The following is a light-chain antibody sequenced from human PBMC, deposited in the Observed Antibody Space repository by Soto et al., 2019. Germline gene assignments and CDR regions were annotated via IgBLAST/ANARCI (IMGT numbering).Light chain of an antibody. J-gene: IGKJ5*01. CDR3: QQRGDWPPIT. CDR1: QSVSSY. V-gene: IGKV3-11*01. CDR2: DAS. Sequence: EIVLTQSPATLSLSPGDGATHTCRASQSVSSYLAWYQQKPGQAPRLLIYDASNRATGIPARFSGSGSGTDFTLTISSLEPEDFAVYYCQQRGDWPPITFGQGTRLEIK.